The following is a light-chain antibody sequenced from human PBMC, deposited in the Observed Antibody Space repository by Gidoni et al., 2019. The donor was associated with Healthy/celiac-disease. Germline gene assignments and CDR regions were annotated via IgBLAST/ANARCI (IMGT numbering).Light chain of an antibody. CDR2: GNS. CDR3: QSYDSSLSGWV. Sequence: QSVLPPPPSVSGAPVRRVTISCTGSSSNIGAGYDVHWYQQLPGTAPKLLIYGNSNRPSGVPDRFSGSKSGTSASLAITGLQAEDEADYYCQSYDSSLSGWVFGGGTKLTVL. CDR1: SSNIGAGYD. V-gene: IGLV1-40*01. J-gene: IGLJ3*02.